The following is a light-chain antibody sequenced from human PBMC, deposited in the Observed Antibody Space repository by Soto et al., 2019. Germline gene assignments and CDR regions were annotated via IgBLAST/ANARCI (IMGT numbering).Light chain of an antibody. Sequence: QSVLTQPPSASGSPGQSVTISCTGASSDVGGYDFVSWYQQHPGKAPKLLIYEVTKRPSGVPDRFSGSKSGNTASLTVSGLQPEDEAAYFCSSYAGSNNYVFGTGTKVTVL. CDR2: EVT. CDR3: SSYAGSNNYV. V-gene: IGLV2-8*01. J-gene: IGLJ1*01. CDR1: SSDVGGYDF.